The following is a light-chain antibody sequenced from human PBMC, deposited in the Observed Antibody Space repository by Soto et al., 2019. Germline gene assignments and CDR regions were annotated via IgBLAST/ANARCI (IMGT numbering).Light chain of an antibody. Sequence: QSALTQPASVSGSPGQSITISCTGTSSDVGSYNLVSWYQQHPGKAPKLMIYAGSKRPSGVSNRFSGSKSGNTASLTIAGLQAEDEADYYCCSYAGSRGVVFGGGTQLTVL. V-gene: IGLV2-23*01. CDR2: AGS. CDR1: SSDVGSYNL. CDR3: CSYAGSRGVV. J-gene: IGLJ2*01.